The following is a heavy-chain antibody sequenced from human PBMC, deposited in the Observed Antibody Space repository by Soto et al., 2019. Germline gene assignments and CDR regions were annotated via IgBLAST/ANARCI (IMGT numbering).Heavy chain of an antibody. V-gene: IGHV3-15*07. CDR1: GFTFSNAW. J-gene: IGHJ4*01. CDR2: IKSKTDGGTT. Sequence: GGSLRLSWAASGFTFSNAWINWVRQAPGKGLEWVGRIKSKTDGGTTDFAELVKGRFAISRDDSNNMVYLQMSSLKIEDTAVYYCTTDSYSTIIIVRFDYWGHGTLVTVSS. CDR3: TTDSYSTIIIVRFDY. D-gene: IGHD3-22*01.